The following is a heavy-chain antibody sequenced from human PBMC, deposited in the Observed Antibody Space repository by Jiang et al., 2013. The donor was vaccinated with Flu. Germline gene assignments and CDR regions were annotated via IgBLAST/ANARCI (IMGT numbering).Heavy chain of an antibody. CDR1: GFSLSTSGEC. Sequence: KPTQTLTLTCTFSGFSLSTSGECVGWIRQTPGKALEWLARIDWDDDKYYSASLKTRLTISKDTSKNQVVLTMTNMDPVDTATYYCARIRTVTTRRAFDIWGQGTMVTVSS. D-gene: IGHD4-11*01. V-gene: IGHV2-70*11. CDR2: IDWDDDK. CDR3: ARIRTVTTRRAFDI. J-gene: IGHJ3*02.